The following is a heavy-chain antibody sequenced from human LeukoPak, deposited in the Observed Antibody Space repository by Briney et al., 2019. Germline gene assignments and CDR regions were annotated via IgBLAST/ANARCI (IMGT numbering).Heavy chain of an antibody. J-gene: IGHJ4*02. Sequence: PGGSLRLSCAASGFTFSSHGMSWVRQAPGKGLEWVAVISYDGSNKYYADSVKGRFTISGDNSKNTLYLQMNSLRAEDTAVYYCARDYGGSSPFDYWGQGTLVTVSS. CDR3: ARDYGGSSPFDY. CDR2: ISYDGSNK. D-gene: IGHD4-23*01. CDR1: GFTFSSHG. V-gene: IGHV3-30*03.